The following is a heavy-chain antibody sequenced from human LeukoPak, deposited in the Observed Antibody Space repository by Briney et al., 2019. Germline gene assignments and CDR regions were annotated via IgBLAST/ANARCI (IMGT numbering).Heavy chain of an antibody. CDR1: GFTFSSHG. J-gene: IGHJ4*02. CDR3: ARDRQWMVFDY. D-gene: IGHD6-19*01. Sequence: GGSLRLSCAASGFTFSSHGMHWVRQAPGKGLEWVAVIWDDGTNKYYADSVKGRFTISRDNSKNTLYLQMNSLGAEDTAVYYCARDRQWMVFDYWGQGTLVTVSS. CDR2: IWDDGTNK. V-gene: IGHV3-33*01.